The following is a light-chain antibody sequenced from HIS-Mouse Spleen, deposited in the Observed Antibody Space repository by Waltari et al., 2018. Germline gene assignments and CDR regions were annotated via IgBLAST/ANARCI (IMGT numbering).Light chain of an antibody. CDR1: QGISNY. V-gene: IGKV1-27*01. CDR3: QKYNSAPWT. Sequence: DIQMTQSPSSLSASVGDRVTITCRASQGISNYLAWYQQKPGKVLRLLIYAASTLQSGVPFRFSGSGSGTDFTLTISSLQPEDVATYYCQKYNSAPWTFGQGTKVEIK. CDR2: AAS. J-gene: IGKJ1*01.